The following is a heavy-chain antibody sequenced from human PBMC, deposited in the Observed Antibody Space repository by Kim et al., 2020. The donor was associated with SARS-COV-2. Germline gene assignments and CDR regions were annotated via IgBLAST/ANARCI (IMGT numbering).Heavy chain of an antibody. CDR2: ISGSGGTT. V-gene: IGHV3-23*01. J-gene: IGHJ4*02. D-gene: IGHD3-9*01. CDR1: TLTFSDYA. Sequence: GGSLRLSCAASTLTFSDYAMTWVRQAPGKGLEWVSSISGSGGTTYYADSVKGRFTISRDNSKNTLYRQMNSLRAEDTAVYYCATDPYFDWLLFDFWGQVTWLT. CDR3: ATDPYFDWLLFDF.